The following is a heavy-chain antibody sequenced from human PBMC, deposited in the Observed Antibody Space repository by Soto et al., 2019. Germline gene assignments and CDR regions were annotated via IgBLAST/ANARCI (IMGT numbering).Heavy chain of an antibody. Sequence: SVKVSCKASGGTFSSYTISWVRQAPGQGLEWMGRIIPILGIANYAQKFQGRVTITADKSTSSAYMELSSLRSEDTAVYYCASQASRYCSGGSCLDAFDIWGQGTMVTVSS. CDR2: IIPILGIA. D-gene: IGHD2-15*01. V-gene: IGHV1-69*02. CDR3: ASQASRYCSGGSCLDAFDI. J-gene: IGHJ3*02. CDR1: GGTFSSYT.